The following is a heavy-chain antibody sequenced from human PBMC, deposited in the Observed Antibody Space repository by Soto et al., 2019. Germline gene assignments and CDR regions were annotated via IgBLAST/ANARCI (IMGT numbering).Heavy chain of an antibody. J-gene: IGHJ6*02. CDR2: ISWNSGSI. D-gene: IGHD4-17*01. V-gene: IGHV3-9*01. Sequence: GGSLRLSCAASGFTFDDYAMHWVRQAPGKGLEWVSGISWNSGSIGYADSVKGRFTISRDNAKNSLYLQMNSLRAEDTALYYCAKDIATVTRGGYYYGMDVWGQGTTVTVSS. CDR3: AKDIATVTRGGYYYGMDV. CDR1: GFTFDDYA.